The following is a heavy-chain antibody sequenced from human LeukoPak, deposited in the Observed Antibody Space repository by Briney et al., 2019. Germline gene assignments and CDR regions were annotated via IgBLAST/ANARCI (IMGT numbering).Heavy chain of an antibody. CDR1: GFTFSSYA. CDR2: ISGSGGST. J-gene: IGHJ6*03. CDR3: AKAPPYSSSWLPYYYYYMDV. D-gene: IGHD6-13*01. V-gene: IGHV3-23*01. Sequence: GGSLRLSCAASGFTFSSYAMCWVRQAPGKGLEWVSAISGSGGSTYYADSVKGRFTISRDNSKNTLYLQMNSLRAEDTAVYYCAKAPPYSSSWLPYYYYYMDVWGKGTTVTVSS.